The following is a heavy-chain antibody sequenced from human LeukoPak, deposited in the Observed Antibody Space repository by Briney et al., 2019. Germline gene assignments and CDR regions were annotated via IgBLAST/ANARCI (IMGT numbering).Heavy chain of an antibody. CDR2: INHSGST. Sequence: PSETLSLTCAVYGGSFSGYYWSWIRQPPGKGLEWIGEINHSGSTNYNPSLKSRVTMSVDTSKNQFSLKLSSVTAADTAVYYCARDIVVVPAAGVVYYYGMDVWGQGTTVTVSS. J-gene: IGHJ6*02. CDR3: ARDIVVVPAAGVVYYYGMDV. D-gene: IGHD2-2*01. CDR1: GGSFSGYY. V-gene: IGHV4-34*01.